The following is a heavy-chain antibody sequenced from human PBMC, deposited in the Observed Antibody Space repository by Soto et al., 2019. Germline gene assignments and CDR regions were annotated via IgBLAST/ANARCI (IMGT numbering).Heavy chain of an antibody. J-gene: IGHJ6*02. CDR1: GGSISSGGYY. CDR2: IYYSGST. V-gene: IGHV4-31*03. CDR3: ARDDYTGYYGMDV. D-gene: IGHD4-4*01. Sequence: SETLSLTCTVSGGSISSGGYYWSWICQHPGKGLEWIGYIYYSGSTYYNPSLKSRVTISVDTSKNQFSLKLSSVTAADTAVYYCARDDYTGYYGMDVWGQGTTVTVSS.